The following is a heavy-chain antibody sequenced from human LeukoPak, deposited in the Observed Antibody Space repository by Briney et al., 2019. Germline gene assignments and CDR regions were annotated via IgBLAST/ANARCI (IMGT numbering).Heavy chain of an antibody. J-gene: IGHJ4*02. V-gene: IGHV3-30*02. CDR1: GFIFSNFG. CDR3: ARDVSIAAAGTLLDY. D-gene: IGHD6-13*01. CDR2: IRYDGSNK. Sequence: HAGTSLRLSCAASGFIFSNFGMHWVRQAPGKGLEWVAFIRYDGSNKYYADSVKGRFTISRDNSKNTLYLQMNSLRAEDTAVYYCARDVSIAAAGTLLDYWGQGTLVTVSS.